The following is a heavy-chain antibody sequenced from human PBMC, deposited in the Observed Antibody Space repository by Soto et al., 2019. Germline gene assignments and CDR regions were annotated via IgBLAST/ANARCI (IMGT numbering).Heavy chain of an antibody. CDR3: AKSSGGGTTLRFDP. CDR2: ISWNGVNV. V-gene: IGHV3-9*01. CDR1: GFSFDDYG. Sequence: GGSLRLSCVVTGFSFDDYGMHWVRQAPGKGLEWVSGISWNGVNVGYGDSVKGRFTISRDNAKKSPYLQMNSLRIEDTAFYYCAKSSGGGTTLRFDPWGQGTLVTVPS. J-gene: IGHJ5*02. D-gene: IGHD2-15*01.